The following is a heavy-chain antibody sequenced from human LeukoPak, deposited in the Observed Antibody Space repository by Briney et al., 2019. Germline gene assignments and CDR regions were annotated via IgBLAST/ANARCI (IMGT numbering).Heavy chain of an antibody. CDR1: GFTFSSYW. Sequence: GGSLRLSCTASGFTFSSYWMSWVRQTPDKGLEWVANIKQDRSEKVYVDSVKGRFTISRDNAKSSLYLQMSGLRAEDTAVYYCAKSPYSSGWPPFDYWGQGTLVTVSS. CDR3: AKSPYSSGWPPFDY. D-gene: IGHD6-19*01. J-gene: IGHJ4*02. V-gene: IGHV3-7*05. CDR2: IKQDRSEK.